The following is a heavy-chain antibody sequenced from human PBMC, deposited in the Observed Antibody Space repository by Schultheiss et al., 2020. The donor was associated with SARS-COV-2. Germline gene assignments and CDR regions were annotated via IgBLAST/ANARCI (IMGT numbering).Heavy chain of an antibody. D-gene: IGHD6-13*01. V-gene: IGHV1-69*02. J-gene: IGHJ6*02. Sequence: SVKVSCKASGYTFTSYTISWVRQAPGQGLEWMGRIIPILGIANYAQKFQGRVTMTEDTSTDTAYMELSSLRSEDTAVYYCARAPLAGSSSWYFEDYYYYYGMDVWGQGTTVTVSS. CDR3: ARAPLAGSSSWYFEDYYYYYGMDV. CDR1: GYTFTSYT. CDR2: IIPILGIA.